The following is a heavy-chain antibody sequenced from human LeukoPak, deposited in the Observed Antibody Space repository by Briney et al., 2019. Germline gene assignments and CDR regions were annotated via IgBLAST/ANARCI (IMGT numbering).Heavy chain of an antibody. Sequence: ASVKVSCKASGYTFTGYYMHWVRQAPGQGLEWMVWINPNSGGTNYAQKFQGSVTMTRDTSISTAYMELSRLRSDDTAVYYCARYYDSSGYYYANGMDVWGQGTTVTVSS. V-gene: IGHV1-2*02. CDR3: ARYYDSSGYYYANGMDV. CDR2: INPNSGGT. CDR1: GYTFTGYY. D-gene: IGHD3-22*01. J-gene: IGHJ6*02.